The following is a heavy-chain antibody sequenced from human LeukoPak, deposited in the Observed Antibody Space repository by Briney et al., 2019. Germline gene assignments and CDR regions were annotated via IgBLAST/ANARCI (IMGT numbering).Heavy chain of an antibody. D-gene: IGHD3-3*01. CDR2: ICGGGGST. J-gene: IGHJ6*03. CDR1: GFTSSRNA. CDR3: AKAGIDFWSGSSLYMDV. V-gene: IGHV3-23*01. Sequence: PLGSLRLSSAAPGFTSSRNAINWVPPALQKGVWRVSVICGGGGSTYYAGSVKGRFTIPRENSKNTLSLQVNSLRVEDTAEYYCAKAGIDFWSGSSLYMDVWGRGNTVTVSS.